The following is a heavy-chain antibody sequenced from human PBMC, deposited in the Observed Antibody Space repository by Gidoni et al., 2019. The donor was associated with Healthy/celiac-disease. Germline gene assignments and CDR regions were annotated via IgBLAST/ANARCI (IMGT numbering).Heavy chain of an antibody. CDR1: RFSFSGSA. CDR2: IRSKANSYAT. CDR3: TRRIAVDRNRDYYYGMDV. D-gene: IGHD6-19*01. J-gene: IGHJ6*02. V-gene: IGHV3-73*02. Sequence: EVQLVESGGGSVQPGGSLKLSCAASRFSFSGSATHWVRQASGKGLEWVGRIRSKANSYATAYAASVKDKFTISRDDSKNTAYLQMNSLKTEDTAVYYCTRRIAVDRNRDYYYGMDVWGQGTTVTVSS.